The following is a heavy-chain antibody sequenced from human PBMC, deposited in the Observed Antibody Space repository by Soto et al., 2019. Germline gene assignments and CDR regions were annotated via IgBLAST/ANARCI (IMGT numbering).Heavy chain of an antibody. D-gene: IGHD6-13*01. CDR1: GYTFTSYA. Sequence: ASVKVSCKASGYTFTSYAMQWVRQAPGQRLEWMGWINAGNGNTKYSQKFQGRVTITRDTSASTAYMELSSLRSEDTAVYYCARDQGSSWHDFDYWGQGTLVTVSS. CDR3: ARDQGSSWHDFDY. CDR2: INAGNGNT. V-gene: IGHV1-3*01. J-gene: IGHJ4*02.